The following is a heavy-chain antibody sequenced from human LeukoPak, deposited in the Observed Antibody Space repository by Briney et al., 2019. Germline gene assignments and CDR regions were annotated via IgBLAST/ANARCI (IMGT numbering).Heavy chain of an antibody. D-gene: IGHD6-6*01. V-gene: IGHV3-48*04. Sequence: GGSLRLSCAAAGFSFSNFPMNWVRQAPGKGPEWVSYISSSSTTTYYADSVKGRFTISRDNAKNSLYLQMNSLRAEDTAVYYCARSSSSGLRDLQHWGQGTLVTVSS. J-gene: IGHJ1*01. CDR2: ISSSSTTT. CDR1: GFSFSNFP. CDR3: ARSSSSGLRDLQH.